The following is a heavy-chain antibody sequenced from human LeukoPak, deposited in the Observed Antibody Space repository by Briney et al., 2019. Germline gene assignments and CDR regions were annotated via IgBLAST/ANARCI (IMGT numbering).Heavy chain of an antibody. J-gene: IGHJ5*02. CDR1: GYTFTSYG. V-gene: IGHV1-18*01. CDR2: ISAYNGNT. D-gene: IGHD2-2*01. CDR3: ARSGHTIVVDYNWFDP. Sequence: ASVKVSCKASGYTFTSYGISWVRQAPGQGLEWMGWISAYNGNTNYAQKFQGRVTMTTDTSTSTAYMELRSLRSDDTAVYYCARSGHTIVVDYNWFDPWGQGTLVTVSS.